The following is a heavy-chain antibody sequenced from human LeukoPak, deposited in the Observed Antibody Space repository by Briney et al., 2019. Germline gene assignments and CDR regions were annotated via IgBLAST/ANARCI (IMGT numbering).Heavy chain of an antibody. V-gene: IGHV4-59*01. Sequence: SETLSLTCTVSGGSISIYYWSWIRQSPGKGLEWIGYIYYNGSTNYNPSLKSRVTMTVDTSKSQLSLKLSSVTAADTAVYYCARDWGSFTMFGLVIPPGAWFDPWGQGTLVTVSS. D-gene: IGHD3-3*01. CDR3: ARDWGSFTMFGLVIPPGAWFDP. J-gene: IGHJ5*02. CDR2: IYYNGST. CDR1: GGSISIYY.